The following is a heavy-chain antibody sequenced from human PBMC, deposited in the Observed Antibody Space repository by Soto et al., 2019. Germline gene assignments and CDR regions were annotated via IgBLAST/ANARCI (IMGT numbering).Heavy chain of an antibody. V-gene: IGHV4-59*01. CDR2: IYYSGST. Sequence: QVQLQESGPGLVKPSETLSLTCTVSGGSISSYYWSWIRQPPGKGLEWIGYIYYSGSTNYNPSLKSRVTISVDTSKNQFSLKLSSVTATDTAIYYCAREQQLGHVKTFDHWGQGTLVTVSS. CDR1: GGSISSYY. J-gene: IGHJ4*02. D-gene: IGHD6-13*01. CDR3: AREQQLGHVKTFDH.